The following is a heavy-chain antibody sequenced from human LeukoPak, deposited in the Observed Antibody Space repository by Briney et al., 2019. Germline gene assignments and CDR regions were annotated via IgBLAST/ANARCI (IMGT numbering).Heavy chain of an antibody. D-gene: IGHD3-3*01. V-gene: IGHV2-5*02. J-gene: IGHJ5*02. CDR2: IYWDDDK. Sequence: SGPTLVKPTQTLTLTCTFSGFSLSTSGVGVGWIRQPPGKALEWLALIYWDDDKRYSPSLKSRLTITKDTSKNQVVLTMTNMDPVDTATYYRAHSTDFWSGYYSDWFDPWGQGTLVTVSS. CDR1: GFSLSTSGVG. CDR3: AHSTDFWSGYYSDWFDP.